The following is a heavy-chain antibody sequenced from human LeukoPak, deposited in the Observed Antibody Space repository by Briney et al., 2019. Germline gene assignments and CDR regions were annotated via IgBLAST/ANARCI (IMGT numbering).Heavy chain of an antibody. CDR1: GYSISSGYY. J-gene: IGHJ3*02. D-gene: IGHD3-22*01. Sequence: ETLSLTCAVSGYSISSGYYWGWIRQPPGKGLEWLGYIYYSGSTNYNPSLKSRVTISVDTSKNQFSLKLSSVTAADTAVYYCARGAAMIVVGGAFDIWGRGTMVTVSS. V-gene: IGHV4-61*01. CDR2: IYYSGST. CDR3: ARGAAMIVVGGAFDI.